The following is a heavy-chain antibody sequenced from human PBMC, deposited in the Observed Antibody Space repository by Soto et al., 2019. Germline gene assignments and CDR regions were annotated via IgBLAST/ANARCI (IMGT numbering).Heavy chain of an antibody. CDR3: ARSDYDYIWGSPGAFDI. CDR2: ISHSGTT. V-gene: IGHV4-59*12. D-gene: IGHD3-16*01. J-gene: IGHJ3*02. Sequence: SETLSLTCTVSGGSMNNYYWSWIRQPPGEGLEWIAYISHSGTTNYNPSLKSRVTISVDTSKNQFSLKLSSVTAADTAVYYCARSDYDYIWGSPGAFDIWGQGTMVTVSS. CDR1: GGSMNNYY.